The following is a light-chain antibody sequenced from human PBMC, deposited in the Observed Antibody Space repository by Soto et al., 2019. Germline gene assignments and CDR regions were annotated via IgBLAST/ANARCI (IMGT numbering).Light chain of an antibody. CDR2: GAF. CDR3: QQYNNWPPKT. V-gene: IGKV3-15*01. J-gene: IGKJ1*01. Sequence: EIVMTQSPATLSVSPGERATLSCRASQSVRSNLAWYQQKPGQAPRLLIYGAFTRATGIPARFSGSGSGTEFALTISSLQSEDFAVYYCQQYNNWPPKTFGQGTKVEI. CDR1: QSVRSN.